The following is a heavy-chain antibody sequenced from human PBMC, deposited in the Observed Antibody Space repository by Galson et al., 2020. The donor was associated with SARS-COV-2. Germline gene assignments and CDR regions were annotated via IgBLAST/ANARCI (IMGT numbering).Heavy chain of an antibody. CDR1: GGSIDRYY. CDR2: IYYSGAT. Sequence: ASETLSLTCTVSGGSIDRYYWTWIRQPPGKGLEYIGDIYYSGATNYNPSLKSRVTMSVDTSKNQFSLNLNSVTAADTAVYFCARLLRGGFDYWGQGALVTVSS. CDR3: ARLLRGGFDY. D-gene: IGHD3-10*01. J-gene: IGHJ4*02. V-gene: IGHV4-59*12.